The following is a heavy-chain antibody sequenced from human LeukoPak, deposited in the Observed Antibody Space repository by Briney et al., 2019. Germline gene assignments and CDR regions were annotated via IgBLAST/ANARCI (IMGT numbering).Heavy chain of an antibody. CDR3: AGEGGNSVWSTLYYFDY. J-gene: IGHJ4*02. CDR1: GYTCTSYG. D-gene: IGHD4-23*01. CDR2: ISAYNGNT. V-gene: IGHV1-18*01. Sequence: ASVKVSCKASGYTCTSYGISWVRQAPGQGLEWMGWISAYNGNTNYAQKLQGRVTMTTDTSTSTAYMELRSLRSDDTAVYYCAGEGGNSVWSTLYYFDYWGQGTLVTVSS.